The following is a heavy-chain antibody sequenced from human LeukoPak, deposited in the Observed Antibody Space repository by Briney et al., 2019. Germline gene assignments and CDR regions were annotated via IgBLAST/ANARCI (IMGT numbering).Heavy chain of an antibody. CDR2: MSSSSRT. CDR1: GFTFSDYY. Sequence: PGGPLRLSCAASGFTFSDYYMSWLRQAPGKELEGISYMSSSSRTNYADSVKRRFTISRDNPKNSLSLQMNSLRAEDTAVYYCARHLRAAAGTVGFDYWGQGSLVTVSS. J-gene: IGHJ4*02. D-gene: IGHD6-13*01. V-gene: IGHV3-11*03. CDR3: ARHLRAAAGTVGFDY.